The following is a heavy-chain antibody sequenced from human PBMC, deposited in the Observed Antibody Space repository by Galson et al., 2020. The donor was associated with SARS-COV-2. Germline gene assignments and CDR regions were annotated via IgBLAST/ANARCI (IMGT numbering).Heavy chain of an antibody. CDR1: GPTLNTYG. J-gene: IGHJ3*01. CDR3: ARPTSPCSGDCHYGLDV. Sequence: GGSLRLSCAASGPTLNTYGMHWVRQAPGKGLEWVAFIRFDGSSEKYEDSVKGRFTIAIDNSKNTVSMLMDSLRIEDTAVYYCARPTSPCSGDCHYGLDVWGQGTMVTVSS. D-gene: IGHD2-21*02. V-gene: IGHV3-30*02. CDR2: IRFDGSSE.